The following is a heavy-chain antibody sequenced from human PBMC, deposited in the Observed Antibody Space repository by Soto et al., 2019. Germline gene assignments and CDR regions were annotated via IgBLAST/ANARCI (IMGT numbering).Heavy chain of an antibody. CDR1: GGSISSGGYS. D-gene: IGHD4-17*01. V-gene: IGHV4-30-2*01. CDR2: IYHSGST. Sequence: QLQLQESGSGLVKPSQTLSLTCAVSGGSISSGGYSWSWIRQPPGKGLEWIGYIYHSGSTYYNPSLKRRVTSPVDRSKNQFSLKLSSVTAADTAVYYCASGLVTTLHYWGQGTLVTVSS. J-gene: IGHJ4*02. CDR3: ASGLVTTLHY.